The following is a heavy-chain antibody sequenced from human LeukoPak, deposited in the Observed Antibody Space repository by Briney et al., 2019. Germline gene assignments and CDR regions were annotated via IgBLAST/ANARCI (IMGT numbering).Heavy chain of an antibody. CDR1: GGTFSSYA. D-gene: IGHD4-17*01. CDR3: TRDLEKGHGDSYWFDP. Sequence: SVKVSCKASGGTFSSYAISWVRQAPGQGLEWMGRIIPILGIANYAQKFQGRVTITADKSTSTAYMELSSLRVEDTAVYYCTRDLEKGHGDSYWFDPWGQGTLVTVSS. V-gene: IGHV1-69*04. CDR2: IIPILGIA. J-gene: IGHJ5*02.